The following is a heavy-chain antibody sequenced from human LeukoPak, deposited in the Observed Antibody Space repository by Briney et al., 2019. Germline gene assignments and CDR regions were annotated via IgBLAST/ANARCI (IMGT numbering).Heavy chain of an antibody. J-gene: IGHJ3*02. CDR2: IVGDGTRT. CDR3: ARVAVGGTRAFDI. V-gene: IGHV3-74*01. D-gene: IGHD6-19*01. CDR1: GFTFRNYW. Sequence: GGSLRLSCAASGFTFRNYWMHWVRQAPEKGLVWVSRIVGDGTRTAYADSVKGRFTISRDNAKNTLYLQMNSLRGDDTAVYYCARVAVGGTRAFDIWGQGTMVTVSS.